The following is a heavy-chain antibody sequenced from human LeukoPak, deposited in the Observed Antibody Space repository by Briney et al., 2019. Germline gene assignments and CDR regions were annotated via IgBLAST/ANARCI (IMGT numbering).Heavy chain of an antibody. D-gene: IGHD3-16*01. CDR1: GYTFTGYY. CDR3: AKNYDRGSMDV. J-gene: IGHJ6*02. Sequence: ASVKVSCKASGYTFTGYYINWVRQAPGQGLEWMGWISAHNGKTNYAQKHQGRVTMTTDSSTSTAYMELRSLRSDDTAVYYCAKNYDRGSMDVWGQGMTVTVSS. CDR2: ISAHNGKT. V-gene: IGHV1-18*04.